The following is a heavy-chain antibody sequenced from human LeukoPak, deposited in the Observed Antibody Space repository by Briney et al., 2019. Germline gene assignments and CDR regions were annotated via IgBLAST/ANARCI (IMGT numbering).Heavy chain of an antibody. V-gene: IGHV1-2*02. J-gene: IGHJ4*02. Sequence: ASVKVSCKASGYTFTGYYMHWVRQAPGQGLEWMGWINPNSGGTNYAQKFQGRVTMTRDTSIRTAYMELSSLRSEDTAVYYCASGRTDIVVVPATLRNYYFDYWGQGTLVTVSS. D-gene: IGHD2-2*01. CDR3: ASGRTDIVVVPATLRNYYFDY. CDR1: GYTFTGYY. CDR2: INPNSGGT.